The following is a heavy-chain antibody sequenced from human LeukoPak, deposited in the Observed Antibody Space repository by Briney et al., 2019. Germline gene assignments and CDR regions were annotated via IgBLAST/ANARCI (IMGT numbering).Heavy chain of an antibody. CDR3: ATGRWLQLGYYYYYMDV. CDR2: IIPIFGTA. Sequence: ASVKVSCKASGGTFSSYAISWVRQAPGQGLESMGGIIPIFGTANYAQKFQGRVTITTDESTSTAYMELSSLRSEDTAVYYCATGRWLQLGYYYYYMDVWGKGTTVTVSS. CDR1: GGTFSSYA. J-gene: IGHJ6*03. V-gene: IGHV1-69*05. D-gene: IGHD5-24*01.